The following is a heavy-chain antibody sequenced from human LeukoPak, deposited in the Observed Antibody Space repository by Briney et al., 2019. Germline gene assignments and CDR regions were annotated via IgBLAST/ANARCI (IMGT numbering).Heavy chain of an antibody. CDR2: ISAGGST. V-gene: IGHV3-23*01. Sequence: QPGGFLRLSCAASGFMFSSFSMSWVRHVPGKGLEWVSTISAGGSTYYADSVKGRFTISRDNSKNTLFLQMNSLRAEDTAIYYCAKRPAAVRGVIPYLDYWGQGTLVTVSS. CDR1: GFMFSSFS. CDR3: AKRPAAVRGVIPYLDY. D-gene: IGHD3-10*02. J-gene: IGHJ4*02.